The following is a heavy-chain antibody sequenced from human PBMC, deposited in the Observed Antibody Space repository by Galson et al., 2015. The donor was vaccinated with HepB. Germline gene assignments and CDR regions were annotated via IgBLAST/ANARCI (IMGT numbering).Heavy chain of an antibody. CDR1: GFTFSSYS. Sequence: LRLSCAASGFTFSSYSMNWVRQAPGKGLEWVSYISNSASTIYYADSLKGRFTISRDNAKSSLYLQINSLKDEDTAVYYCAKLRGSQRPDAFDIWGQGTMVTVSS. J-gene: IGHJ3*02. CDR2: ISNSASTI. V-gene: IGHV3-48*02. D-gene: IGHD2-21*01. CDR3: AKLRGSQRPDAFDI.